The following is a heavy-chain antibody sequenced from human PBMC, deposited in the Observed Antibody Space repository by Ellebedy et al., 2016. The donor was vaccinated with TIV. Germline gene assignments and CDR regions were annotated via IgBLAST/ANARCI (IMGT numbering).Heavy chain of an antibody. D-gene: IGHD2-15*01. CDR3: TTELCSSGCFPGIY. J-gene: IGHJ4*02. Sequence: GESLKISCAASGFIFSNAWVNWVRQAPGKGLEWGGRIKTTTGCGATDYAAPGKGRFIISRDDSKNTLYLQMNSLKTEDTAVYYCTTELCSSGCFPGIYWGQGTLVTVSS. CDR1: GFIFSNAW. CDR2: IKTTTGCGAT. V-gene: IGHV3-15*07.